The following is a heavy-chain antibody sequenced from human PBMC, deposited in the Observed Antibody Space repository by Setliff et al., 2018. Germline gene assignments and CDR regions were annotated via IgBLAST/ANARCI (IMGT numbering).Heavy chain of an antibody. Sequence: SETLSLTCTVSGGSISSGSYYWSWIRQPAGKGLEWIGRIYTSGSTNYNPSLKSRVTISMDTSKNQFSLKLNSVTAADMAVYYCAREQWLDPPGYYYMDVWAKGTTVTVSS. CDR1: GGSISSGSYY. D-gene: IGHD6-19*01. CDR2: IYTSGST. V-gene: IGHV4-61*02. CDR3: AREQWLDPPGYYYMDV. J-gene: IGHJ6*03.